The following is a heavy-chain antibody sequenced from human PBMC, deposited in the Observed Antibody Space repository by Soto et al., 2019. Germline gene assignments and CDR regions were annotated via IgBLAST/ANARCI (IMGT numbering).Heavy chain of an antibody. CDR1: GGSFSSYY. J-gene: IGHJ6*02. V-gene: IGHV4-59*12. CDR3: ARDYYYDSRGYPGAYYYGMDV. D-gene: IGHD3-22*01. Sequence: SETLSLTCTVSGGSFSSYYWSWIRQPPGKGLECIGHIYYSGRTNYNPPLKSRVTISGDTSKNQLSLKLSSVTAADTAVYYCARDYYYDSRGYPGAYYYGMDVWGQGTTVTVSS. CDR2: IYYSGRT.